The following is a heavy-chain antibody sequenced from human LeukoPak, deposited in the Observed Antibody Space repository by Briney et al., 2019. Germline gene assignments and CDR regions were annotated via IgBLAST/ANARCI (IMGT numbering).Heavy chain of an antibody. CDR3: ARGVNRNSGYFRY. Sequence: ASVKVSCKASGYTFTGYYMHWVRQATGQGLEWMGWMNPNSGNTGYAQKFQGRVTMTRNTSISTAYMELSSLRSEDTAVYYCARGVNRNSGYFRYWGQGTLVTVSS. V-gene: IGHV1-8*02. CDR1: GYTFTGYY. CDR2: MNPNSGNT. J-gene: IGHJ4*02. D-gene: IGHD3-22*01.